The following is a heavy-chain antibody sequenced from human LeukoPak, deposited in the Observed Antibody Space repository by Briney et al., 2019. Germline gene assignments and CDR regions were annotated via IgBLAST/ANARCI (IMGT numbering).Heavy chain of an antibody. J-gene: IGHJ4*02. CDR3: ARGEFGDGYGY. CDR1: GGTFSSYA. V-gene: IGHV1-18*01. Sequence: ASVKVSCKASGGTFSSYAISWVRQAPGQGLEWMGWISAYNGNTNYAQKLQGRVTMTTDTSTSTAYMELRSLRSDDTAVYYCARGEFGDGYGYWGQGTLVTVSS. CDR2: ISAYNGNT. D-gene: IGHD5-24*01.